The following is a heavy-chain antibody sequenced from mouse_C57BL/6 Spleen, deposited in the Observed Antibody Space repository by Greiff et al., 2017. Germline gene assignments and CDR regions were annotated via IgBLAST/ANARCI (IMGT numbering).Heavy chain of an antibody. D-gene: IGHD1-1*01. CDR3: ARHDYGSSDWYFDV. J-gene: IGHJ1*03. Sequence: QVQLQQSGPELVKPGASVKLSCKASGYTFTSYDINWVKQRPGQGLEWIGWIYPRDGSTKYNEKFKGKATLTVDTSSSTADMELHSLTSEDSAVYCCARHDYGSSDWYFDVWGTGTTVTVSS. CDR2: IYPRDGST. CDR1: GYTFTSYD. V-gene: IGHV1-85*01.